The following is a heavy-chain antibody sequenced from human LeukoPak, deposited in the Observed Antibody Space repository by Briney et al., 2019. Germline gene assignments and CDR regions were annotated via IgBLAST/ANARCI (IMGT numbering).Heavy chain of an antibody. J-gene: IGHJ4*02. CDR2: VSGGGGST. D-gene: IGHD3-22*01. CDR1: GFTFRSYA. CDR3: AKGSYYDSSGYYAD. V-gene: IGHV3-23*01. Sequence: GGSLRLSCVASGFTFRSYAMSWVRQAPGRGLEWGSGVSGGGGSTYYVDSVKGRFTISSDNSKNTLYLQMYSLRAEDTALYYCAKGSYYDSSGYYADWGQGTLVTVSS.